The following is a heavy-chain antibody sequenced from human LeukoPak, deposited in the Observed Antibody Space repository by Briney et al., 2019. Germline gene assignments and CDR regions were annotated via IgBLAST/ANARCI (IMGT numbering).Heavy chain of an antibody. CDR1: GFTVSSTF. V-gene: IGHV3-53*01. CDR2: IYSDGST. Sequence: GGSLRLSCAASGFTVSSTFMTWVRQAPGKGLEWVSVIYSDGSTYYADSVKGRFTISRDNPKNLLFLQINSLRVEDTAVYYCARETPRRGETRDGYRWGQGTLVTVSS. J-gene: IGHJ4*02. CDR3: ARETPRRGETRDGYR. D-gene: IGHD5-24*01.